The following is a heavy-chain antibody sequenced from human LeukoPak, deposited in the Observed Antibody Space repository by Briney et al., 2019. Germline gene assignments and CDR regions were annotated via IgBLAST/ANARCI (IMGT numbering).Heavy chain of an antibody. CDR1: EFSFEYFT. V-gene: IGHV3-43*01. CDR3: ARHNYYQFDY. J-gene: IGHJ4*02. D-gene: IGHD1-1*01. CDR2: ITWDGGVT. Sequence: GGSLRLSCAASEFSFEYFTLYWVRQPPGKGLEWVSLITWDGGVTYYADSVKGRFTISRDNSKNTLYLQMNSLRAEDTAVYFCARHNYYQFDYWGQGTVVIASS.